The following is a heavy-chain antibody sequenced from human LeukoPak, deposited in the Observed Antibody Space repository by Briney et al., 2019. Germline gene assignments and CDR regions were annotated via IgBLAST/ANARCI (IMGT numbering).Heavy chain of an antibody. CDR2: IGPAGTNT. Sequence: ASVKVSCKTSGYTVSSYYMHWVRQAPGHGLEWMGLIGPAGTNTNYAQKFRGRVTVTRDTSTTTVYMELSSLSYEDTAVYYCAREESGGFFDYWGQGTLVTVSS. CDR3: AREESGGFFDY. J-gene: IGHJ4*02. V-gene: IGHV1-46*01. CDR1: GYTVSSYY. D-gene: IGHD1-26*01.